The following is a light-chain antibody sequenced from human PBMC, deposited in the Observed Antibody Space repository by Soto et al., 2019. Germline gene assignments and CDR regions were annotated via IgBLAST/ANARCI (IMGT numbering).Light chain of an antibody. CDR3: QQYGSSPLT. J-gene: IGKJ1*01. CDR2: DAS. Sequence: EIVLTQSPGTLPLSPGERATLSCRASQSVSSSYLAWYQQKPGQAPRLLIYDASSRATGIPDRFSGSGSGTDFTLTISRLEPEDFAVYYCQQYGSSPLTFGQGTKVEIK. V-gene: IGKV3-20*01. CDR1: QSVSSSY.